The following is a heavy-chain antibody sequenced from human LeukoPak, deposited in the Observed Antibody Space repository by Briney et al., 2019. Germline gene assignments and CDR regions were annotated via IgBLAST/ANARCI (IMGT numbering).Heavy chain of an antibody. D-gene: IGHD2-2*01. Sequence: SETLSLTCTVSGGSVSSINYYWGWIRQPPGKGLEWIGYIYFGGSTNYNPSLQSRVTISVDTSRNQFSLNLISVTAADTAVYYCARQYQLLHWFDPWGQGTLVTVSS. J-gene: IGHJ5*02. CDR1: GGSVSSINYY. V-gene: IGHV4-61*01. CDR2: IYFGGST. CDR3: ARQYQLLHWFDP.